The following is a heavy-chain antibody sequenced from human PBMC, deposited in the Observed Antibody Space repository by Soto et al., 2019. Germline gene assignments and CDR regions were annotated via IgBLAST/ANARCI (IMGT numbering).Heavy chain of an antibody. Sequence: SETLSLTCTVSGGSISSSSYYWGWIRQPPGKGLEWIGSIYYSGSTYYNPSLKSRVTISVDTSKNQFSLRLGSVTAADTAVYYCARHCSRPAAIFGSSPVGIDWFDPWGQGTLVTVSS. CDR1: GGSISSSSYY. CDR3: ARHCSRPAAIFGSSPVGIDWFDP. V-gene: IGHV4-39*01. J-gene: IGHJ5*02. CDR2: IYYSGST. D-gene: IGHD2-2*01.